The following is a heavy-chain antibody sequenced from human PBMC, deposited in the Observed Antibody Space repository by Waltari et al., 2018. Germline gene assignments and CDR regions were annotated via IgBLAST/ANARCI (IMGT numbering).Heavy chain of an antibody. CDR1: GFTFSNFG. D-gene: IGHD6-6*01. V-gene: IGHV3-33*01. CDR3: ARDIIAPRPDGFDV. J-gene: IGHJ3*01. Sequence: QLQLVESGGGVVQPGGSLRLSWEASGFTFSNFGMHWVRQATGKGLEWVAGIRYDGDNKFYADSVKGRFIISRDNSKNTLFLETNSLRIEDTAVYYCARDIIAPRPDGFDVWGQGTLVTVSA. CDR2: IRYDGDNK.